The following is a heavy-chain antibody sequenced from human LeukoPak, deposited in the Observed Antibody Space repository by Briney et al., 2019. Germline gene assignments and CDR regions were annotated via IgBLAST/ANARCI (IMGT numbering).Heavy chain of an antibody. CDR2: INGGGVNT. Sequence: GGSLRLSCAASGFTFSSYAMSWVRQAPGKGLEWVSTINGGGVNTHYADSVGGRFTISRDNSKNTVFLQMNSLRAEDTAAYYCAKDLYSNYGPADYWGQGNLVTVSS. V-gene: IGHV3-23*01. J-gene: IGHJ4*02. CDR3: AKDLYSNYGPADY. CDR1: GFTFSSYA. D-gene: IGHD4-11*01.